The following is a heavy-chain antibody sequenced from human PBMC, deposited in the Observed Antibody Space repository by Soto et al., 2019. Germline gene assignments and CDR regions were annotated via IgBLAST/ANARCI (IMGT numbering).Heavy chain of an antibody. D-gene: IGHD2-15*01. V-gene: IGHV1-46*01. J-gene: IGHJ5*02. Sequence: GASVKVSCKASGYTFTSYYMHWVRQAPGQGLEWMGIINPSGGSTSYAQKFQGRVTMTRDTSTSTVYMELSSLRSEDTAVYYCATTRTGYNWFDPWGQGTLVTVSS. CDR1: GYTFTSYY. CDR2: INPSGGST. CDR3: ATTRTGYNWFDP.